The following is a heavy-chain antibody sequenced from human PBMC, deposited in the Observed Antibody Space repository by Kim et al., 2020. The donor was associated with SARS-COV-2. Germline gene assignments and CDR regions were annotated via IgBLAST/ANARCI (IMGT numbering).Heavy chain of an antibody. CDR3: ARERVTRHIAFDI. D-gene: IGHD2-21*02. V-gene: IGHV1-69*01. Sequence: YAPQFQGRVSITASESTRKAYIALSSLRSEDAAVYYCARERVTRHIAFDIWGQGTMVTVSS. J-gene: IGHJ3*02.